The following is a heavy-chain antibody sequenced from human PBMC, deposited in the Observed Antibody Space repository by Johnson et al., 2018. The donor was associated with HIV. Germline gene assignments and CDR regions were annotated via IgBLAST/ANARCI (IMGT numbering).Heavy chain of an antibody. J-gene: IGHJ3*02. Sequence: VQVVESGGGLVQPGGSLRLSCAASGFDFSSSWMHWVRQAPGKGLVWVSRIRNDGSETAYADSVKGRFFIYSDNSKNTLYLQMNSLRAGDTAVYYCAKLLVDTIMEEHDAFDIWGQGTMVTVSS. V-gene: IGHV3-74*01. CDR3: AKLLVDTIMEEHDAFDI. CDR1: GFDFSSSW. D-gene: IGHD5-18*01. CDR2: IRNDGSET.